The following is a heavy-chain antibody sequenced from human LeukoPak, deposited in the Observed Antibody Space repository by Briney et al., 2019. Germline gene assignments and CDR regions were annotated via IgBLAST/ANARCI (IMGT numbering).Heavy chain of an antibody. CDR1: SDSISSSNW. J-gene: IGHJ4*02. D-gene: IGHD5-18*01. Sequence: SGTLSLTCAVSSDSISSSNWWSWVRQSPGKGLEWIGEIYHSGKSTYNPSLKSRVTISVDKSKNQFSLKLSSVTAADTAVYYCARGFSYGLYLDYWGQGTLVTVSS. V-gene: IGHV4-4*02. CDR3: ARGFSYGLYLDY. CDR2: IYHSGKS.